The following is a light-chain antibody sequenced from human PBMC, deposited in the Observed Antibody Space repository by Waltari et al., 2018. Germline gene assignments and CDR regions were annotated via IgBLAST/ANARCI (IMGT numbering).Light chain of an antibody. CDR1: SSDVGSNNF. CDR3: CSYAGGATYV. CDR2: EGS. J-gene: IGLJ1*01. V-gene: IGLV2-23*01. Sequence: QSALTQPASVSGSPGQSITISCTGSSSDVGSNNFVSWYQQLPGKAPKLMIYEGSKRASGVSDRFSGSKSGNTASLTISGLQAEDEADYYCCSYAGGATYVFGSGTKVNVL.